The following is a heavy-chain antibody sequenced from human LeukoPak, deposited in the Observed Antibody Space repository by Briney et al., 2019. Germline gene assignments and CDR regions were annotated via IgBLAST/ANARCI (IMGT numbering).Heavy chain of an antibody. Sequence: SVKVSCKASGITFSKNCISWVRQAPGQGLEWMGRFIPMVGVAAYAQKFQGRITITEDRSANTAFMELSSLTSEDTAVYYCARIKAVGVPVAIDAYYSYGMDAWCQGCAVAVSS. V-gene: IGHV1-69*02. CDR1: GITFSKNC. CDR2: FIPMVGVA. D-gene: IGHD2-2*01. J-gene: IGHJ6*02. CDR3: ARIKAVGVPVAIDAYYSYGMDA.